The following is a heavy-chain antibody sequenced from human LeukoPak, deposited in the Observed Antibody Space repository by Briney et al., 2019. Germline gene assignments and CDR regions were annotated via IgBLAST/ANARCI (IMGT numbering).Heavy chain of an antibody. CDR3: ARAYSWARDQQYYFDY. V-gene: IGHV3-11*01. Sequence: GGSLRLSCAASGFTLSDYYMSWIRQAPGKGLEWVSYISSSGSTIYYADSVKGRFTISRDNAKNSLYLQMNSLRAEDTAVYYCARAYSWARDQQYYFDYWGQGTLVTVSS. D-gene: IGHD5-18*01. J-gene: IGHJ4*02. CDR2: ISSSGSTI. CDR1: GFTLSDYY.